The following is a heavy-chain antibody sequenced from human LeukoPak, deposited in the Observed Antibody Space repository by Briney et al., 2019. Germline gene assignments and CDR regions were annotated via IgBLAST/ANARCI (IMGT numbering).Heavy chain of an antibody. CDR1: GYTFTGYY. D-gene: IGHD1-26*01. J-gene: IGHJ4*02. V-gene: IGHV1-2*02. Sequence: ASVKVSCKASGYTFTGYYMHWVRQAPGQGLEWMGWINPNSGGTNYAQKFQGRVTMTRDTSISTAYMELSRLRSDDTAAYYCARALPVKNSGSYYCYWGQGTLVTVSS. CDR2: INPNSGGT. CDR3: ARALPVKNSGSYYCY.